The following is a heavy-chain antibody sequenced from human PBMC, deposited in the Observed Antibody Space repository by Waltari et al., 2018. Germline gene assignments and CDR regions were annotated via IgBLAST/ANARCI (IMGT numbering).Heavy chain of an antibody. Sequence: QLQLQESGPRLVRHSETLSLTCTVSGGSISSTTYYWAWIRQTPGKGLEWIGYIHYSGNTYYNPSLRSRVTISVDTSKNQFSLNLRSVTAADTAVYYCARRVVTTGGVDYWGQGTLVTVSS. CDR2: IHYSGNT. CDR1: GGSISSTTYY. J-gene: IGHJ4*02. CDR3: ARRVVTTGGVDY. V-gene: IGHV4-39*07. D-gene: IGHD2-21*02.